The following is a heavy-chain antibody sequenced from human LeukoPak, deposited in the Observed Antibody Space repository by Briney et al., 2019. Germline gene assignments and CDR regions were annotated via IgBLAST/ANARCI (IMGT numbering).Heavy chain of an antibody. CDR1: GFSFSNYW. Sequence: PGGSLRLSCAASGFSFSNYWVSWVRQAPGKGPEWVANIKQDGRERNYVDSVKGRFTISRDNAKNSLYLQMNSLRVEDTAVYFCARDDNSGYLTFDHWGQGTLVTVSS. CDR3: ARDDNSGYLTFDH. V-gene: IGHV3-7*01. CDR2: IKQDGRER. D-gene: IGHD3-22*01. J-gene: IGHJ4*02.